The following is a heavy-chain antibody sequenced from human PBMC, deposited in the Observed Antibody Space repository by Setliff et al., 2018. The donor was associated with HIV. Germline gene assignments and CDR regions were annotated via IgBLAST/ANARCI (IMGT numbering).Heavy chain of an antibody. Sequence: ASVKVSCKVSGYTLTAVSIHWVRQAPGKGLEWMGGFDPEDDETVYAQKFQGRVTITTDESTSTAYMELSSLRSEDTAVYYCARAGRGLWFGEVAFDIWGQGTMVTVSS. CDR3: ARAGRGLWFGEVAFDI. J-gene: IGHJ3*02. CDR2: FDPEDDET. CDR1: GYTLTAVS. V-gene: IGHV1-24*01. D-gene: IGHD3-10*01.